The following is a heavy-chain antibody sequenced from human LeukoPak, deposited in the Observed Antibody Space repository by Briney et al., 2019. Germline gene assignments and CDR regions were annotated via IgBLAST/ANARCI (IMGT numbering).Heavy chain of an antibody. CDR1: GFTFSSYS. V-gene: IGHV3-48*01. CDR3: ARHGSITMVRGRLRYYYMDV. CDR2: ISSSSSTI. J-gene: IGHJ6*03. Sequence: GGSLRLSCAASGFTFSSYSMNWVRQAPGKGLEWVSYISSSSSTIYYADSVKGRFTISRDNAKNSLYLQMNSLRAEDTAVYYCARHGSITMVRGRLRYYYMDVWGKGTTVTISS. D-gene: IGHD3-10*01.